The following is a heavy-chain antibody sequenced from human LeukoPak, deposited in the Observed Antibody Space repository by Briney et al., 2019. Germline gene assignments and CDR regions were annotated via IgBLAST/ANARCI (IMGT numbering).Heavy chain of an antibody. CDR2: INHSGST. Sequence: SETLSLTCTVSGGSISSSSYYWGWIRQPPGKGLEWIGEINHSGSTNYNPSLKSRVTISVDTSKNQFSLKLSSVTAADTAVYYCARRFYYYGSGSNIDYWGQGTLVTVSS. CDR3: ARRFYYYGSGSNIDY. D-gene: IGHD3-10*01. CDR1: GGSISSSSYY. V-gene: IGHV4-39*07. J-gene: IGHJ4*02.